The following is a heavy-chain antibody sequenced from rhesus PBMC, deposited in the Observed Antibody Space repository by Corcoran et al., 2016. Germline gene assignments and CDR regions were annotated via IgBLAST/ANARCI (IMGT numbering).Heavy chain of an antibody. J-gene: IGHJ6*01. Sequence: QVQLQESGPGVVKPSETLYLTCAVPGGSISGYYYWSWIRQPPGKGLEWIGSLDSNSESTTDNHYLNIRFTISTDTSKNLFSLKLSSVTATDTAVYYWARDPVGYHYGLDSWGQGVVVTVSS. V-gene: IGHV4S12*01. D-gene: IGHD5-42*01. CDR2: LDSNSEST. CDR1: GGSISGYYY. CDR3: ARDPVGYHYGLDS.